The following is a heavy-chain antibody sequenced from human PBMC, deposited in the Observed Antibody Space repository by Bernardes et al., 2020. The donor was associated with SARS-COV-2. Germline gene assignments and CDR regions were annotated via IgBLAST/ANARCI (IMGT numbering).Heavy chain of an antibody. CDR1: ADSISSYY. Sequence: SETLSLTCTVSADSISSYYWTWIRQVPGRGLEWIGYIYSSGTTRYNPSLKNRVTISIDTSKNQFSLELNSVTAADTAVYYCARGSGNVIIWGQGTMFTVSS. J-gene: IGHJ3*02. V-gene: IGHV4-59*12. CDR3: ARGSGNVII. D-gene: IGHD2-21*01. CDR2: IYSSGTT.